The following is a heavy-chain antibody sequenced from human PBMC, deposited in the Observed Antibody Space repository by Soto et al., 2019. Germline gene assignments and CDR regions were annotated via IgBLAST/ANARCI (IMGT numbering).Heavy chain of an antibody. D-gene: IGHD3-3*01. CDR1: GFTFSSYG. Sequence: QVQLVESGGGVVQPGRSLRLSCAASGFTFSSYGMHWVRQAPGKGLEWVAVIWYDGSNKYYADSVKGRFTISRDNSKNTLYLQMNSLRAEDTAVYYCASHYDFWSGYSGEFDYWGQETLVTVSS. J-gene: IGHJ4*02. CDR2: IWYDGSNK. CDR3: ASHYDFWSGYSGEFDY. V-gene: IGHV3-33*01.